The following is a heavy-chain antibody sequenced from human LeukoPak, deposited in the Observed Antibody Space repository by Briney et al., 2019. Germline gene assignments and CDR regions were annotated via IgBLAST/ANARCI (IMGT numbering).Heavy chain of an antibody. D-gene: IGHD3-10*01. CDR2: IYYSGST. V-gene: IGHV4-39*01. Sequence: SETLSLTCTVSGDSISTSSYYWGWIRQPPGKGLEWLGSIYYSGSTYYNPSLKSRVTISLDTSKNQFSLNLYSVTAADTAVFYCARSYHSDYRQIVYRGRGTLVTVSS. CDR1: GDSISTSSYY. CDR3: ARSYHSDYRQIVY. J-gene: IGHJ4*02.